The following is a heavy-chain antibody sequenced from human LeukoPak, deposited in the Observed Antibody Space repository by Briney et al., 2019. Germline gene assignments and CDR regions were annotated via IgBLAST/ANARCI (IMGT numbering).Heavy chain of an antibody. D-gene: IGHD3-10*01. CDR1: GYAFISYG. V-gene: IGHV1-18*01. CDR3: TRDAYGSGKGYFDY. CDR2: ISAYYGNT. Sequence: ASVKFSCKASGYAFISYGFSWVRQAPGQGLEWMGWISAYYGNTKSIDKLQGRVTLITDTSTNTAYLELRGLRSDDTAVYYCTRDAYGSGKGYFDYWGQGTLVTVSS. J-gene: IGHJ4*02.